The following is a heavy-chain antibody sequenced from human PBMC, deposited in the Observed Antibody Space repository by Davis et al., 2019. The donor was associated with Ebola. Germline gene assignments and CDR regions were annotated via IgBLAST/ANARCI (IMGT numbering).Heavy chain of an antibody. D-gene: IGHD3-9*01. CDR1: GGSFSGYY. CDR3: ARHHPQYDILTGYYKVRGYYYGMDV. CDR2: INHSGST. J-gene: IGHJ6*02. Sequence: PSETLSPTCAVYGGSFSGYYWSWIRQPPGKGMEWNGEINHSGSTNYNPSLKSRVTISVDTSKNQFSLKLSSVTAADTAVYYCARHHPQYDILTGYYKVRGYYYGMDVWGQGTTVTVSS. V-gene: IGHV4-34*01.